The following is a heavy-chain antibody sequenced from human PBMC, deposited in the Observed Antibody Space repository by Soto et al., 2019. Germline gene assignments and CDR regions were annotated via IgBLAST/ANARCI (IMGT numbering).Heavy chain of an antibody. CDR1: GFTFSSYG. Sequence: GGSLRLSCAASGFTFSSYGMHWVRQAPGKGLEWVAVISYDGSNKYYADSVKGRFTISRDNSKNTLYLQMNSLRAEDTAVYYCAKDRATVVRGYYYGMDVWGQGTTVTVYS. CDR3: AKDRATVVRGYYYGMDV. V-gene: IGHV3-30*18. D-gene: IGHD3-10*01. J-gene: IGHJ6*02. CDR2: ISYDGSNK.